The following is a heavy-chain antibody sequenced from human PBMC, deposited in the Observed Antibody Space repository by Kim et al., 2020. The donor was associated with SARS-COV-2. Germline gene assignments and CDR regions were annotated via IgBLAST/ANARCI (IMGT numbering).Heavy chain of an antibody. Sequence: SETLSLTCTVSGGSISRGGYYWSWIRQHPRKGLEWIGYIYYSGSTYYNPSLKSRVTISVDTSKNQFSLKLSSVTAADTAVYYCARAGDGYNLYFDSWGQGTLVTVSS. D-gene: IGHD5-12*01. CDR1: GGSISRGGYY. CDR2: IYYSGST. V-gene: IGHV4-31*03. J-gene: IGHJ4*02. CDR3: ARAGDGYNLYFDS.